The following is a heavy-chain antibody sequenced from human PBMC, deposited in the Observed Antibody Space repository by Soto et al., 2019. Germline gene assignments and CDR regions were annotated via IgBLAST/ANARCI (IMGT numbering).Heavy chain of an antibody. CDR1: GFSFNSFN. D-gene: IGHD2-8*01. V-gene: IGHV3-21*01. Sequence: GGSLRLSCLASGFSFNSFNMNWIRRAPGRGLEWVASISVSGDNIYYGDSMQGRFNISRDNSKRSVFLDLNSLRVEDTAVYYCARDLGLLKSMFDYWGQGTLVTVSS. CDR2: ISVSGDNI. J-gene: IGHJ4*02. CDR3: ARDLGLLKSMFDY.